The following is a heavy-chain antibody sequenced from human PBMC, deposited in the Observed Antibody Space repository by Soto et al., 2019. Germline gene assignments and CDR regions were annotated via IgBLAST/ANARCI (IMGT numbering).Heavy chain of an antibody. J-gene: IGHJ5*02. CDR2: IRSKANSYAT. V-gene: IGHV3-73*01. Sequence: PGGSLRLSCAASGFTFSGSAMHWVRQASGKGLEWVGRIRSKANSYATAYAASVKGRFTISRDDSKNTAYLQMNSLKTEDTAVYYCSMRLELPNHWGQETLVPVSS. CDR1: GFTFSGSA. D-gene: IGHD1-7*01. CDR3: SMRLELPNH.